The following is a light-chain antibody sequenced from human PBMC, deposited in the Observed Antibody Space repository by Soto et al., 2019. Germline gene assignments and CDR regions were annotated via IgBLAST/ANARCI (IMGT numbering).Light chain of an antibody. CDR1: SGDVGAFNY. CDR2: GVN. CDR3: SSYARNNNKL. Sequence: QSALTQPPSASGSPGQSVTISCTGTSGDVGAFNYVSWYQQHPGKAPKVVIYGVNKRPSGVPDRFSGSKSGNTASLTVSGLQAEDEGYYYCSSYARNNNKLFGGGTKVTVL. J-gene: IGLJ3*02. V-gene: IGLV2-8*01.